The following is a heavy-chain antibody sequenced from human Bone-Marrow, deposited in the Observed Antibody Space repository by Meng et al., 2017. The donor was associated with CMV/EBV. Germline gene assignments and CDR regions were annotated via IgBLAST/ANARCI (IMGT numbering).Heavy chain of an antibody. CDR1: GFTFSSYS. J-gene: IGHJ6*02. Sequence: GGSLRLSCAASGFTFSSYSMNWVRQAPGKGLEWVALISSDGSYKNYGDSVKGRFTISRDNAKNTLYLQMNSLRAEDTAVYYCARVQQLVLGVYYYGMDVWGQGTTVTVSS. D-gene: IGHD6-13*01. V-gene: IGHV3-30*03. CDR3: ARVQQLVLGVYYYGMDV. CDR2: ISSDGSYK.